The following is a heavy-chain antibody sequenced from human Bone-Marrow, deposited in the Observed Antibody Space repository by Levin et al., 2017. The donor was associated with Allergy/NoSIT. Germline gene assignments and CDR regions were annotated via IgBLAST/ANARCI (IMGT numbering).Heavy chain of an antibody. CDR3: AGRFDF. CDR2: ISGNGISYLECSGGST. V-gene: IGHV3-48*03. J-gene: IGHJ4*02. CDR1: GFTFGSDE. Sequence: GGSLRLSCAASGFTFGSDEMNWVRQAPGKGLEWVSYISGNGISYLECSGGSTCYADSVRGRFTISRDNAKNSLYLQMNGVRAEDTAVDYCAGRFDFWGQGTLVTVSS.